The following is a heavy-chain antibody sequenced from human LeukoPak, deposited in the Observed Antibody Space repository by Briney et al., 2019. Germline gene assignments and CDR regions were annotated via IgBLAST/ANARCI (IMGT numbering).Heavy chain of an antibody. J-gene: IGHJ6*02. Sequence: PSETLSLTCTVSGGSINNSSFYWGWIRQHPGKGLEWIGYIYYSGSTYYNPSLKSRVTISVDTSKNQFSLKLSSVTAADTAVYYCAKSRYCTSTSCYKGHGMDVWGQGTTVTVSS. CDR2: IYYSGST. V-gene: IGHV4-31*03. CDR3: AKSRYCTSTSCYKGHGMDV. D-gene: IGHD2-2*02. CDR1: GGSINNSSFY.